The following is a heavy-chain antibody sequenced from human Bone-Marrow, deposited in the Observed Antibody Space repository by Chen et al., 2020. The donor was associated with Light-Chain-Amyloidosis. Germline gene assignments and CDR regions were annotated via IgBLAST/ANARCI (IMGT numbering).Heavy chain of an antibody. CDR2: VIPTGDT. Sequence: GGGFEQPGGSLXXXCAASGFIFSNYDMLWVRQIPGKGLEWVSTVIPTGDTFYSDSLKGRFTISRDNAKKSLFLXXXXXXXGXXXXXXXXXXXXXXSIWYLTGSSEDLYNAMDVWGQGTTVT. CDR1: GFIFSNYD. CDR3: XXXXXXXSIWYLTGSSEDLYNAMDV. V-gene: IGHV3-13*01. J-gene: IGHJ6*02. D-gene: IGHD6-13*01.